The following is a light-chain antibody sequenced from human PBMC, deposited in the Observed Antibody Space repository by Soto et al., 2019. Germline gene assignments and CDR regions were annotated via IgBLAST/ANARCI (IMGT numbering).Light chain of an antibody. CDR2: LAS. CDR3: QQYGTSPWT. CDR1: QSVNSDY. V-gene: IGKV3-20*01. Sequence: EIVLTQSPGTLSLFPGERATLACRATQSVNSDYLAWYQQKPGQAPRLLIYLASRRDTGIPDRFSGSGSGTDFTLTISRLEPEDFAVYYCQQYGTSPWTFGQGTKVEIK. J-gene: IGKJ1*01.